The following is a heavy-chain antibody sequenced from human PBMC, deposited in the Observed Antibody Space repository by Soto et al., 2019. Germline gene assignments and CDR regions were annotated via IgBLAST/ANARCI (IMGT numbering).Heavy chain of an antibody. J-gene: IGHJ4*02. V-gene: IGHV4-34*01. CDR2: VNHSGST. CDR3: ARSLRAWNRFDY. D-gene: IGHD1-1*01. Sequence: SETLSLTCAVYGGSFSGYYWSWIRQPPGKGLEWIGEVNHSGSTNYNPSLKSRVTISVDTSKNQFSLKLSSVTAADTAVYYCARSLRAWNRFDYWGQGTLVTVSS. CDR1: GGSFSGYY.